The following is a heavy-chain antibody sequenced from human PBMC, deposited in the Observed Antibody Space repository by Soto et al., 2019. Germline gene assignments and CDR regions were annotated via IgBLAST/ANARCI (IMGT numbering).Heavy chain of an antibody. Sequence: GESLKISCKGSGYSFTSYWIGWVRQMPGKGLEWMGIIYPGDSDTRYSPSFQGQVTISADKSISTAYLQWSSLKASDTAMYYCARYLRGYSGYDFNWFDPWGQGTLVTVPQ. CDR2: IYPGDSDT. D-gene: IGHD5-12*01. V-gene: IGHV5-51*01. CDR3: ARYLRGYSGYDFNWFDP. J-gene: IGHJ5*02. CDR1: GYSFTSYW.